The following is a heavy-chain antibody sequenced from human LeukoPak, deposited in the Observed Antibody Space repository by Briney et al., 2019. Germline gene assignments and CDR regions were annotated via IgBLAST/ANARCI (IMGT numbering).Heavy chain of an antibody. V-gene: IGHV3-48*03. CDR1: GFTFSSYE. Sequence: QPGGSLRLSCAASGFTFSSYEMNWVRQAPGKGLEWVSYISSSGSTIYYADSVKGRFTISRDNAKNSLYLQMNSLRAEDTAVYYCARAGPVGADNFDYWGQGTRVTVSS. J-gene: IGHJ4*02. D-gene: IGHD1-26*01. CDR2: ISSSGSTI. CDR3: ARAGPVGADNFDY.